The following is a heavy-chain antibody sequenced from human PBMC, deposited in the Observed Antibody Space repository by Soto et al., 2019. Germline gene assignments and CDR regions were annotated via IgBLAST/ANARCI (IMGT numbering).Heavy chain of an antibody. J-gene: IGHJ6*02. CDR3: ARDFGTMVRGVKNYYYYGMDV. D-gene: IGHD3-10*01. Sequence: QVQLVESGGGVVQPGRSLRLSCAASGFTFSSYGMHWVRQAPGKGLEWVAVIWYDGSNKYYADSVKGRFTISRDNSKNPLYLQMNSLRAEDTAVYYCARDFGTMVRGVKNYYYYGMDVWGQGTTVTVSS. V-gene: IGHV3-33*01. CDR2: IWYDGSNK. CDR1: GFTFSSYG.